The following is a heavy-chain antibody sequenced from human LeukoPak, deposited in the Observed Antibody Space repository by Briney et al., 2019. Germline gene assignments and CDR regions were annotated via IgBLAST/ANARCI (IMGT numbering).Heavy chain of an antibody. V-gene: IGHV3-48*02. J-gene: IGHJ4*02. Sequence: GGSLRLSCAASGFTFSIYSMNWVRQAPGKGLEWVSYISSRSSTIYYADSVKGRSTISRDNAKDSLYLQLSSLRDEDTAVYYCSRKSSGRGDYWGQGTLVTVSS. CDR2: ISSRSSTI. CDR3: SRKSSGRGDY. CDR1: GFTFSIYS. D-gene: IGHD3-10*01.